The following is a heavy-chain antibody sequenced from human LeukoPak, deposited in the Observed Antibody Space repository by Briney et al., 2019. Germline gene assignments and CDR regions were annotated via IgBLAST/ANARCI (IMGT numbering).Heavy chain of an antibody. CDR3: AREVGTPQAFDI. CDR1: GFTFSNYA. CDR2: ISASGGTT. J-gene: IGHJ3*02. D-gene: IGHD1-26*01. Sequence: GGSLRLSCAASGFTFSNYAMSWVRQAPGKGLEWVSAISASGGTTYYADSVKGRFTISRDNSKNTLYLQMNSLRVEDTAVYYCAREVGTPQAFDIWGQGTMVTVSS. V-gene: IGHV3-23*01.